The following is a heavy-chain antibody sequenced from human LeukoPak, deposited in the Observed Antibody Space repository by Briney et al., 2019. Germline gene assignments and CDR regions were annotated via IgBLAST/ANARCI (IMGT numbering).Heavy chain of an antibody. CDR1: GFTFSSYS. V-gene: IGHV3-21*01. J-gene: IGHJ4*02. CDR3: ARAYYDSSGYYLHAPAY. Sequence: GGSLRLSCAASGFTFSSYSMNWVRQAPGKGLEWVSSISSSSSYIYYAGSVKGRFTISRDNAKNSLYLQMNSLRAEDTAVYYCARAYYDSSGYYLHAPAYWGQGTLVTVSS. D-gene: IGHD3-22*01. CDR2: ISSSSSYI.